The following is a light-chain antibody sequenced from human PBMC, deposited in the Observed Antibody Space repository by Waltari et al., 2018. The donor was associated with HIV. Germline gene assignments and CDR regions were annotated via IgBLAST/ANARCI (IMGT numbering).Light chain of an antibody. J-gene: IGKJ1*01. V-gene: IGKV3-11*01. CDR3: QQRSSWLGT. CDR2: DAS. Sequence: EIVLTQSPATLSLSPGERATLSCRASQSVSIYLAWYQQKPGQAPRLLMYDASKRATGTPARFSGSGSGTDFTLTISGLEPDDFAVYYCQQRSSWLGTFGQGTKVEIK. CDR1: QSVSIY.